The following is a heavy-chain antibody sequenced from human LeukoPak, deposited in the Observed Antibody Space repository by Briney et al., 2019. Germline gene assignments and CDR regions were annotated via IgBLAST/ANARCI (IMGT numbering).Heavy chain of an antibody. D-gene: IGHD2-21*02. CDR2: IIPILGIA. CDR3: ARSPLGVVTAPQPYYFDY. V-gene: IGHV1-69*02. Sequence: ASVKVSCKASGGTFSSYTISWVRQAPGQGLEWMGRIIPILGIANYAQKFQGRVTITADKSTSTAYMELSSLRSEDTAVYYCARSPLGVVTAPQPYYFDYWGQGTLVTVSS. CDR1: GGTFSSYT. J-gene: IGHJ4*02.